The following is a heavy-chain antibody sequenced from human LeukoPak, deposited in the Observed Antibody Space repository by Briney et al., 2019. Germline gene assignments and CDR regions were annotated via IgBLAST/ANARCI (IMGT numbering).Heavy chain of an antibody. V-gene: IGHV1-8*01. CDR3: ARDMSATYYYYMDV. Sequence: PSVKLSCKASGYTFASYDINWVRQATGQGLEWMGWMNPNRGNTVYAQKFQGRVPMTRHTSISTAYMELSSLRSEDTAVYYCARDMSATYYYYMDVWGKGTTVTVSS. J-gene: IGHJ6*03. CDR2: MNPNRGNT. D-gene: IGHD3-10*02. CDR1: GYTFASYD.